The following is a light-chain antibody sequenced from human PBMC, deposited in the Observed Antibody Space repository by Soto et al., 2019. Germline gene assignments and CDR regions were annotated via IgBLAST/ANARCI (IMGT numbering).Light chain of an antibody. J-gene: IGLJ1*01. CDR1: NSDIGGYNF. V-gene: IGLV2-11*01. CDR2: DVT. Sequence: QSVLTQPRSVSGSPGQSVTIPCAGTNSDIGGYNFVSWYLQRPGTAPKLMIYDVTKRPSGVPDRFSGSKSGNTASLTISGLQAEDEADYYCCSYVDIYTDVFGTGTKLTVL. CDR3: CSYVDIYTDV.